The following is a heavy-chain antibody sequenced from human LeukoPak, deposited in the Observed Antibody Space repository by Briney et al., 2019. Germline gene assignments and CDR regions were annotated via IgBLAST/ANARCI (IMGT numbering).Heavy chain of an antibody. CDR3: ARDEPGGGMDV. CDR1: GGSISSYY. CDR2: IYYSGST. V-gene: IGHV4-59*01. J-gene: IGHJ6*02. D-gene: IGHD1-14*01. Sequence: SETLSLTCTVSGGSISSYYWSWIRQPPGKGLEWIGYIYYSGSTNYNPSLKSRVTLSVDTSKNQFSLKLSSVTAAGTAVYYCARDEPGGGMDVWGQGTTVTVSS.